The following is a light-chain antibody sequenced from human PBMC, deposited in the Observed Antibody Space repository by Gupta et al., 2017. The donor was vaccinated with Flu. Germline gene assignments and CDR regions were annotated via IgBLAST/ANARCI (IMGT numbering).Light chain of an antibody. CDR3: RAYGGGHSPEV. J-gene: IGLJ1*01. CDR1: SSDIGRYDY. CDR2: DVT. Sequence: QSAPTQPPSASGSPGQSVAIYCTGTSSDIGRYDYVSWYQQYPGTAPKLIMYDVTKRPSGVPERYSGSKSGNTASLTVYGLQADDEAEYYCRAYGGGHSPEVFGTGTTVT. V-gene: IGLV2-8*01.